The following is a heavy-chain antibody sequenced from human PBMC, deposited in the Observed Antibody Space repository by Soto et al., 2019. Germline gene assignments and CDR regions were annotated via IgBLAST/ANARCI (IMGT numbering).Heavy chain of an antibody. J-gene: IGHJ5*02. V-gene: IGHV1-69*06. Sequence: SVKVSCKASGVTFSSYAISWVRQAPGQGLEWMGGIIPIFGTANYAQKFQGRVTITADKSTSTAYMELSSLRSEDTAVYYCAREARYCSSTSCYDWFDPWGQGTLVTVSS. D-gene: IGHD2-2*01. CDR3: AREARYCSSTSCYDWFDP. CDR2: IIPIFGTA. CDR1: GVTFSSYA.